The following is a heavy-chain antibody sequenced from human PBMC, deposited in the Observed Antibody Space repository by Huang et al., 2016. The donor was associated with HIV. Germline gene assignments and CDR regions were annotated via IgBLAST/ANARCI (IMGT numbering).Heavy chain of an antibody. CDR2: INAYNGNT. V-gene: IGHV1-18*04. J-gene: IGHJ4*02. CDR3: ARTIAAAGYPHDD. D-gene: IGHD6-13*01. Sequence: QVQLVQSGPEVKKPGASVKVSCTASGYNFRSYGISWVRQAPGQGLEWMGWINAYNGNTNSAQKVQGRVTITTDKSTRRAYMELKSLISDDTAIYYCARTIAAAGYPHDDWGQGTLVIVSS. CDR1: GYNFRSYG.